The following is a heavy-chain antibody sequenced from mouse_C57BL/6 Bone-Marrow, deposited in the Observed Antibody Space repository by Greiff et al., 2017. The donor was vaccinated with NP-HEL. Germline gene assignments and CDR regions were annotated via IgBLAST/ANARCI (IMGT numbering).Heavy chain of an antibody. CDR2: IDPSDSET. V-gene: IGHV1-52*01. D-gene: IGHD2-4*01. CDR1: GYTFTSYW. Sequence: QVQLKESGAELVRPGSSVKLSCKASGYTFTSYWMHWVKQRPIQGLEWIGNIDPSDSETHYNQKFKDKATLTVDKSSSTAYMQLSSLTSEDSAVYYCARGDYDWADWYFDVWGTGTTVTVSS. J-gene: IGHJ1*03. CDR3: ARGDYDWADWYFDV.